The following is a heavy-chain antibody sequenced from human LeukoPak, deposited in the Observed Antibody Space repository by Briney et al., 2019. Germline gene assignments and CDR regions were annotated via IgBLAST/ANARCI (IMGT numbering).Heavy chain of an antibody. CDR2: ISWNSGSI. J-gene: IGHJ4*02. Sequence: GGSLRLSCAASGFTFDDYAMHWVRQAPGKGLEWVSGISWNSGSIGYADSVKGRFTISRDNAKNSLYLQMNSLRAEDTALYYCAARGYSYGSYYFDYWGQGTLVTVSS. V-gene: IGHV3-9*01. CDR1: GFTFDDYA. CDR3: AARGYSYGSYYFDY. D-gene: IGHD5-18*01.